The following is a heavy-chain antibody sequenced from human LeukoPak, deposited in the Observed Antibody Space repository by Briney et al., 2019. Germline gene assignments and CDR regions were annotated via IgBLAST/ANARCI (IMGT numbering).Heavy chain of an antibody. Sequence: ASETLSLTCAVYGGSFSGYYWSWIRQPPGKGLEWIGEINHSGSTNYNPSLKSRVTISVHTSKNQFSLKLSSVTAADTAVYYCARTGYVSSWISSDYFDYWGQGTLVTVSS. CDR1: GGSFSGYY. J-gene: IGHJ4*02. D-gene: IGHD5-12*01. CDR2: INHSGST. V-gene: IGHV4-34*01. CDR3: ARTGYVSSWISSDYFDY.